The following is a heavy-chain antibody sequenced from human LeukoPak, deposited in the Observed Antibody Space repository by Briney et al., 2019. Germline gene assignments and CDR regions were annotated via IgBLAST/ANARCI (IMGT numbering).Heavy chain of an antibody. J-gene: IGHJ3*02. Sequence: GASVRLSCEASGYIFTSYCMSWVRQAPGQGLEWMGGLSVYNGNKNYAQKLQGRVTMPRDTSTSTAYMEVRSLRSDDTAVYYCGSSYCSGGTRYAHDTFDIWGEGGMVTLSP. CDR2: LSVYNGNK. D-gene: IGHD2-15*01. CDR3: GSSYCSGGTRYAHDTFDI. CDR1: GYIFTSYC. V-gene: IGHV1-18*01.